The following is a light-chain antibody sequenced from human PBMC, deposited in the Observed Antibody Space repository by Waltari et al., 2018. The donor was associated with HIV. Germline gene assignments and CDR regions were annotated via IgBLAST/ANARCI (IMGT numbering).Light chain of an antibody. CDR2: EVS. CDR1: SSDVGSYKL. J-gene: IGLJ3*02. CDR3: CSSAGSSTWV. Sequence: AMTHPAAVSGSPGQSITISCTRTSSDVGSYKLVCCYQQHPGNAPQLMIYEVSQPPAVASHRFSASTSGTTAPMIISLLPEEDAADYYCCSSAGSSTWVFGGGTKLTVL. V-gene: IGLV2-23*02.